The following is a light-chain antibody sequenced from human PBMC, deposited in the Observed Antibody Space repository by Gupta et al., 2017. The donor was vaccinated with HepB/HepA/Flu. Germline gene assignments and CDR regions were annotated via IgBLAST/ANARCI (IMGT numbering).Light chain of an antibody. J-gene: IGLJ2*01. V-gene: IGLV4-60*03. CDR3: ETLDSNTRV. CDR2: LETSGRY. Sequence: QPVLTKSSSASASLGSSVKLTCTVSSGHSSYLIAWHQQQPGKAPRLLMKLETSGRYNKGSVVPDRFSGSTSGADRCFSISNRQSEYEADDYCETLDSNTRVVGGGTKLSVL. CDR1: SGHSSYL.